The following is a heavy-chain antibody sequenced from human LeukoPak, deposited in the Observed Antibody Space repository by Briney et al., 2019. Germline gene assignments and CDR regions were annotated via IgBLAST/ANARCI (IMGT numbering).Heavy chain of an antibody. Sequence: PGGSLRLSCAASGFTFSDFWMTWVRQAPGKGLEWVANIKQDGSIIWYVDSVKGRFTISRDNAKNSLYLRMNSLRTDDTAVYYCARKGLPDHWGQGTLVTVSS. V-gene: IGHV3-7*01. CDR3: ARKGLPDH. CDR1: GFTFSDFW. J-gene: IGHJ4*02. CDR2: IKQDGSII.